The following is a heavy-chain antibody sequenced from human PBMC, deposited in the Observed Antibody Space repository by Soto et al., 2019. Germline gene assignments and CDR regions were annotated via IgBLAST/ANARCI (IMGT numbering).Heavy chain of an antibody. J-gene: IGHJ4*02. CDR1: GFTFSSYG. Sequence: QVQLVESGGGVVQPGRSLRLSCAASGFTFSSYGMHWVRQAPGKGLEWVAVISYDGSNKYYADSVKGRFTISRDNSKNTLYLQMNSLRAEDTAVYYCAKAAYYYGSGRPYYFDYWGQGTLVTVSS. D-gene: IGHD3-10*01. CDR3: AKAAYYYGSGRPYYFDY. CDR2: ISYDGSNK. V-gene: IGHV3-30*18.